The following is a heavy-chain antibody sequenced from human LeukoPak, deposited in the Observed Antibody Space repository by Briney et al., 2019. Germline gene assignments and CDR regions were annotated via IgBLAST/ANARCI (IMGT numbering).Heavy chain of an antibody. CDR2: IYYSGST. J-gene: IGHJ5*02. V-gene: IGHV4-39*07. CDR3: AREIVKGPVTTFT. D-gene: IGHD4-17*01. Sequence: SETLSLTCTVSGGSISTSSYYWGWIRQPPGKGLECIGNIYYSGSTYYNPSLKSRVTISVDTSKNQFSLKLSSVTAADTAVYYCAREIVKGPVTTFTWGQGTLVTVSS. CDR1: GGSISTSSYY.